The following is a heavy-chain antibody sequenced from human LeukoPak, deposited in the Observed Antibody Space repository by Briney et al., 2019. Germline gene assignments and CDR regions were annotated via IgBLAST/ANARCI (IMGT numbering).Heavy chain of an antibody. CDR3: ARERIAVAGTFDY. V-gene: IGHV4-61*01. J-gene: IGHJ4*02. CDR1: GGSVSSGSYY. Sequence: SETLSLTCTVSGGSVSSGSYYWSWIRQPPGKGLEWIGYIYYSGSTNYNPSLKRRVTISVDTSKNQFSLKLSSVTAADTAVYYCARERIAVAGTFDYWGQGTLVTVSS. D-gene: IGHD6-19*01. CDR2: IYYSGST.